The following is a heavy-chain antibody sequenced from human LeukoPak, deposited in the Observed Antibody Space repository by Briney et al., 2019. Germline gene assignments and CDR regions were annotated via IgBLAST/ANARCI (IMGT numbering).Heavy chain of an antibody. J-gene: IGHJ4*02. CDR3: ARAKSGVAGFFDY. V-gene: IGHV4-59*01. CDR2: IYYSGST. D-gene: IGHD6-19*01. Sequence: NPSETLSLTCSVSGYPISSYYWSWIRQPPGKGLEWVGYIYYSGSTKYNPSLKSRVTLLADTSKNQLFLKLSSVTAADTAVYYCARAKSGVAGFFDYWGQGALVTVSS. CDR1: GYPISSYY.